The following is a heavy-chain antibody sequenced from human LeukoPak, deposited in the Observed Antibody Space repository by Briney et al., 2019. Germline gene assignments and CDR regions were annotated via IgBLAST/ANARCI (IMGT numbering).Heavy chain of an antibody. D-gene: IGHD4-11*01. CDR3: ARVVYSHYWPEGMDV. J-gene: IGHJ6*02. Sequence: ESSQGLVKPSETLSLTCTVSGDFFSSHSCSWIRQPPGKGLEWIGYIYNSETTNYNPSLESRVTISEDTSKNQFSLMLTSVTAADTAVYYCARVVYSHYWPEGMDVWGQGTTVTVSS. CDR2: IYNSETT. V-gene: IGHV4-59*11. CDR1: GDFFSSHS.